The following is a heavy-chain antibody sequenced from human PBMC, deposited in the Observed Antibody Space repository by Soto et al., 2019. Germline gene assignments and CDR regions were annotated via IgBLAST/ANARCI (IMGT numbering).Heavy chain of an antibody. CDR3: ATDYGDYSRFWFDP. CDR1: GDSVSSNSAA. D-gene: IGHD4-17*01. J-gene: IGHJ5*02. V-gene: IGHV6-1*01. CDR2: TYYRSKWYN. Sequence: PSQTLSLTCVISGDSVSSNSAAWNWIRQSPSRGLEWLGRTYYRSKWYNDYAVSVKSRITINPDTSKNQFSLQLNSVTPEDTAVYYCATDYGDYSRFWFDPWGQGTLVTVSS.